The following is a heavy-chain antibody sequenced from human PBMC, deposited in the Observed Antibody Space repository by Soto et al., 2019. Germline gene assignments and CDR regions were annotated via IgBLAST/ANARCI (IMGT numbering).Heavy chain of an antibody. CDR3: AGGTYYFYY. D-gene: IGHD1-26*01. CDR1: GFTFSNYG. Sequence: QVQLVESGGDVVQPGRSLRLSCAASGFTFSNYGMHWARQAPGKGLEWVAAILDDGSNKYYADSVKGRFTISRDNSKNTLYLQMNSLRAEDTAVYYCAGGTYYFYYCGQGTLVTVSS. CDR2: ILDDGSNK. V-gene: IGHV3-33*01. J-gene: IGHJ4*02.